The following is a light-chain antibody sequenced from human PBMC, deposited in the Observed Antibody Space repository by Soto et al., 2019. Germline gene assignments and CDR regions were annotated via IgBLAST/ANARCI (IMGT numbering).Light chain of an antibody. J-gene: IGLJ1*01. CDR2: EVD. Sequence: QSVLTQPASVSGSPGQSITISCTGTSSDIGASNFVSWFQQHPGQAPKLIISEVDDRPSGVSHRFSGSKSGNTASLTISGLLAEDEAIFFCISYIMRPILRVFGPGTKVTV. CDR3: ISYIMRPILRV. V-gene: IGLV2-14*01. CDR1: SSDIGASNF.